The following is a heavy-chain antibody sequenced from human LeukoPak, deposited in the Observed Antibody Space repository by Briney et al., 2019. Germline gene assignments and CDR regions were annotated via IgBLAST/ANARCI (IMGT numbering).Heavy chain of an antibody. CDR2: IYYSGST. V-gene: IGHV4-59*01. Sequence: PSETLSLTCTVSGGSISSYYWSWIRQPPGKGLEWIGYIYYSGSTNYNPSLKSRVTISVDTSKNQFSLKLSSVTAADTAVYYCAGGRSPAYWGQGTLVTVSS. CDR1: GGSISSYY. D-gene: IGHD6-13*01. CDR3: AGGRSPAY. J-gene: IGHJ4*02.